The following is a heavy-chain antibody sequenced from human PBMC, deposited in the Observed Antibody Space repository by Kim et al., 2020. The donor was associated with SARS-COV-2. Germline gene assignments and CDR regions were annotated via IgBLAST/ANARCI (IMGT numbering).Heavy chain of an antibody. V-gene: IGHV3-23*01. CDR3: AKGTTVTTLWWYFDL. Sequence: GGSLRLSCAASGFTFSSYAMSWVRQAPGKGLEWVSAISGSGGSTYYADSVKGRFTISRDNSKNTLYLQMNSLRAEDTAVYYCAKGTTVTTLWWYFDLWGRGTLVTVSS. J-gene: IGHJ2*01. D-gene: IGHD4-4*01. CDR1: GFTFSSYA. CDR2: ISGSGGST.